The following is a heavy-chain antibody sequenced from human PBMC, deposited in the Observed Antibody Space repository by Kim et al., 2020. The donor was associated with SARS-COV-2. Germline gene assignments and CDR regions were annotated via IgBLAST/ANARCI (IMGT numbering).Heavy chain of an antibody. CDR1: GFTFSSYW. CDR3: ARDLHSSGWYLFDY. D-gene: IGHD6-19*01. V-gene: IGHV3-7*01. Sequence: GGSLRLSCAASGFTFSSYWMSWVRQAPGKGLEWVANIKQDGSEKYYVDSVKGRFTISRDNAKNSLYLQMNSLRAEDTAVYYCARDLHSSGWYLFDYWGQGTLVTVSS. J-gene: IGHJ4*02. CDR2: IKQDGSEK.